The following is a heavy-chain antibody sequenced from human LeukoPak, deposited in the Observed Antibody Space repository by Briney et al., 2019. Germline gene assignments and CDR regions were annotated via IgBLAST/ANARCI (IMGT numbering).Heavy chain of an antibody. CDR1: GFTFDTTD. Sequence: QPGRSLRLSCAASGFTFDTTDMTSVRQAPAKRPEWLSCISGTGGSTYYADSVRGRFTISRDNSKNILYLQMNSLRAEDTATYYCVKNSGIWSYWGQGTLATVSS. D-gene: IGHD1-26*01. CDR2: ISGTGGST. J-gene: IGHJ4*02. CDR3: VKNSGIWSY. V-gene: IGHV3-23*01.